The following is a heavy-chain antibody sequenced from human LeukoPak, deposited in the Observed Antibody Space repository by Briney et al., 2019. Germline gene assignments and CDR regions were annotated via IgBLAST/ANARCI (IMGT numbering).Heavy chain of an antibody. CDR2: IYIGGST. V-gene: IGHV3-66*02. Sequence: GGPLSLSCAVSGLTIGSNYMLWVRQASGEGLVWVSAIYIGGSTYYADSVKDRFTISRDDSKNTLYLQMNSLRAEDTAVYYCARGRKVQGVIIWYYYYMDVWGKGTTVTVSS. D-gene: IGHD3-10*01. CDR1: GLTIGSNY. J-gene: IGHJ6*03. CDR3: ARGRKVQGVIIWYYYYMDV.